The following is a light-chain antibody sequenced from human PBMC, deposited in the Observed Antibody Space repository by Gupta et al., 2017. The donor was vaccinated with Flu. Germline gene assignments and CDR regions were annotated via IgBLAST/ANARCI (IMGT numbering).Light chain of an antibody. V-gene: IGKV1-33*01. CDR3: QQYDTLPPT. CDR2: DAS. Sequence: DIQMTQSPSSLSASVGDRVTITCQASQDISNYLNWYQQKPWKAPKLLIYDASNLETGVPSRFSGSGSGTDFTFTISSLQPEDIATYYCQQYDTLPPTFGQGTRLEIK. CDR1: QDISNY. J-gene: IGKJ5*01.